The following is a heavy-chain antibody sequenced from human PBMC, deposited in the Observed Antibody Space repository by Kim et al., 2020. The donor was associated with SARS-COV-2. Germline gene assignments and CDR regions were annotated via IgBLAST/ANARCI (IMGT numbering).Heavy chain of an antibody. V-gene: IGHV1-18*01. CDR3: ARGARHSSGSYPSRYCYYGMDV. Sequence: ASVKVSCKASGYTFTSYGISWVRQAPGQGLEWMGWISAYNGNTNYAQKLQGRVTMTTDTSTSTAYMELRSLRSDDTAVYYCARGARHSSGSYPSRYCYYGMDVWGRGTTVTVAS. CDR1: GYTFTSYG. J-gene: IGHJ6*01. D-gene: IGHD3-10*01. CDR2: ISAYNGNT.